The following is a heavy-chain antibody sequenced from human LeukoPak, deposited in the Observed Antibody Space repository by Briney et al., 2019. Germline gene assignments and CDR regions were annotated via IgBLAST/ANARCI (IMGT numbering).Heavy chain of an antibody. CDR2: MNPNSGNT. CDR1: GYTFTSYD. D-gene: IGHD2-15*01. V-gene: IGHV1-8*01. Sequence: ASVKVSCKASGYTFTSYDINWVRQATGQGLEWMGWMNPNSGNTGYAQKFQGRVSMTRNTSISTAYMELSSLRSEDTAVYYCARRFPRYCSGGSCQTNDYWGQGTLVTVSS. J-gene: IGHJ4*02. CDR3: ARRFPRYCSGGSCQTNDY.